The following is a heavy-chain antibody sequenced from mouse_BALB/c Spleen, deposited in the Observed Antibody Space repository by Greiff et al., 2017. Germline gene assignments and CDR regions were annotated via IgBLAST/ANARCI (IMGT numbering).Heavy chain of an antibody. CDR1: GFTFSSYT. J-gene: IGHJ2*01. CDR3: TRDQGGLYYFDY. Sequence: EVKLQESGGGLVKPGGSLKLSCAASGFTFSSYTMSWVRQTPEKRLEWVATISSGGSYTYYPDSVKGRFTISRDNAKNTLYLQMSSLKSEDTAMYYCTRDQGGLYYFDYWGQGTTLTVSS. CDR2: ISSGGSYT. D-gene: IGHD3-2*02. V-gene: IGHV5-6-4*01.